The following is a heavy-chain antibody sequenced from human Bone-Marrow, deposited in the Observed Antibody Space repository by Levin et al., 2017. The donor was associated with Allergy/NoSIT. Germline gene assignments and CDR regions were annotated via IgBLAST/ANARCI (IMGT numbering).Heavy chain of an antibody. J-gene: IGHJ5*02. V-gene: IGHV4-34*01. CDR3: ARLPENWFDP. CDR1: GGSFSAYS. Sequence: PSEILSLTCAVYGGSFSAYSWNWIRQSPVKGLEWLGEINHSGSTKYNPSLKSRITISLDTSKNQFSLRLSSVTAADTAVYYCARLPENWFDPWGQGTLVTVSS. CDR2: INHSGST.